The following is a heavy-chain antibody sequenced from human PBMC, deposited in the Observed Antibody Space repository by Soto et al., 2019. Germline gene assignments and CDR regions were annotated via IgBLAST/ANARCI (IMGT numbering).Heavy chain of an antibody. Sequence: GGSLRLSCAASGFTFSSYGMHWVRQAPGKGLEWVAVISYDGSNKYYADSVKGRFTISIDNSKNTLYLQMNSLRAEDTAVYYCAKGAHEYAAFDSRGKGTMVTVSS. D-gene: IGHD2-8*01. CDR2: ISYDGSNK. CDR3: AKGAHEYAAFDS. CDR1: GFTFSSYG. J-gene: IGHJ3*02. V-gene: IGHV3-30*18.